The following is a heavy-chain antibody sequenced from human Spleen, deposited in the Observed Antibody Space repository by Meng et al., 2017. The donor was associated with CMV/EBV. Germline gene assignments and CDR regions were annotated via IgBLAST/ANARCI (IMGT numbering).Heavy chain of an antibody. CDR2: VSGSGGIT. J-gene: IGHJ4*02. CDR1: GFTFSSYA. Sequence: SGFTFSSYAMSWVRQAPGKGLEWVSAVSGSGGITYYVDSVKGRFTISRDNSKNTLYLQMNRLRVEDTAVYYCAKDNDILTGYYIKDWGQGTLVTVSS. D-gene: IGHD3-9*01. CDR3: AKDNDILTGYYIKD. V-gene: IGHV3-23*01.